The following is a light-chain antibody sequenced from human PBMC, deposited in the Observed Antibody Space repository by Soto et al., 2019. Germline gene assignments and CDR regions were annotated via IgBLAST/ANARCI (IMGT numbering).Light chain of an antibody. CDR3: QSYDSSNPV. Sequence: NFMLTQPHSVSESPGKTVTISCTRSSGSIASNYVQWYQQRPGSAPTTVIYEDNQRPSGVPDRFSGSIDSSSNSASLTISGLKTEEEADYYCQSYDSSNPVFGGGTKVTVL. J-gene: IGLJ3*02. CDR1: SGSIASNY. V-gene: IGLV6-57*03. CDR2: EDN.